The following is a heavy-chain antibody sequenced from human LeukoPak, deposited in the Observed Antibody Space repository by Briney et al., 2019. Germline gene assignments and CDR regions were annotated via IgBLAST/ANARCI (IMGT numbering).Heavy chain of an antibody. CDR2: IYSGGST. CDR3: AKRGTHTGYYYTFYFDY. V-gene: IGHV3-53*01. D-gene: IGHD3-22*01. J-gene: IGHJ4*02. CDR1: GFTVSSNY. Sequence: GGSLRLSCAASGFTVSSNYMSWVRQAPGKGLEWVSVIYSGGSTYYADSVKGRITISRDNSKNTLYLQLNSLRAEDTAVYYCAKRGTHTGYYYTFYFDYWGQGTLVTVSS.